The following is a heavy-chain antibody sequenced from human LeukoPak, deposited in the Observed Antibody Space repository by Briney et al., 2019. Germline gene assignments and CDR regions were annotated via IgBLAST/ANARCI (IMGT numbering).Heavy chain of an antibody. CDR1: GFSFRNHA. V-gene: IGHV3-30*02. Sequence: GGSLRLSCEGSGFSFRNHAIHWVRQAPGKGLEWMGFISYDGSQKKYADSVKGRFTVSRDNTKNTAFLDMDRLRSEDTSVYFCAIGGHDTGAEAYSWGQGTQVTVSS. CDR2: ISYDGSQK. J-gene: IGHJ1*01. D-gene: IGHD2-8*02. CDR3: AIGGHDTGAEAYS.